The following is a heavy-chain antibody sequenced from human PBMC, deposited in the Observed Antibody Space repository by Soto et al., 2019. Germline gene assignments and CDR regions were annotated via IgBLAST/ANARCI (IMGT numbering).Heavy chain of an antibody. CDR1: GYTFTSYA. V-gene: IGHV1-3*01. Sequence: GASVKVSCKASGYTFTSYAMHWVRQAPGQRLEWMGWINAGNGNTKYAQKFQGRVTITADESTSTAYMELSSLRSEDTAVYYCARGPNSSSSKLGWFDPWGQGALVTVSS. J-gene: IGHJ5*02. CDR3: ARGPNSSSSKLGWFDP. D-gene: IGHD6-6*01. CDR2: INAGNGNT.